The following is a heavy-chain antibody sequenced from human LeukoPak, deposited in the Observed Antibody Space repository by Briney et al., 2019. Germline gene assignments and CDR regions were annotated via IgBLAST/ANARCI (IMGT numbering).Heavy chain of an antibody. J-gene: IGHJ6*02. CDR1: GLTVSSNY. V-gene: IGHV3-53*01. Sequence: GGSLRLSCAASGLTVSSNYMSWARQATGKGLEWVSVIYSGGSTYYADSVKGRFTISRDNSKNTLYLQMYSLRAEDTAAYYCARGCPYYYGMDVWGQGTTVTVSS. CDR2: IYSGGST. CDR3: ARGCPYYYGMDV.